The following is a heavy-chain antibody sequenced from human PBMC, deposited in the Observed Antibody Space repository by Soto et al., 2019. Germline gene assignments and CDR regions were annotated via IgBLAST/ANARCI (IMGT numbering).Heavy chain of an antibody. D-gene: IGHD6-19*01. V-gene: IGHV3-15*07. CDR3: TTAGIAVAGTPIYYYYGMDV. CDR1: GFTFSNAW. Sequence: GGSLRLSCAASGFTFSNAWMNWVRQAPGKGLEWVGRIKSKTDGGTTDYAAPVKGRFTISRDDSKNTLYLQMNSLKTEDTAVYYCTTAGIAVAGTPIYYYYGMDVWGQGTTVTVSS. J-gene: IGHJ6*02. CDR2: IKSKTDGGTT.